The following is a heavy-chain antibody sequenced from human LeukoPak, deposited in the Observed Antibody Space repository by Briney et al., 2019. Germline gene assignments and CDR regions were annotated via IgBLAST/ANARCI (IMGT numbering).Heavy chain of an antibody. D-gene: IGHD3-22*01. CDR2: IYPGDSDT. V-gene: IGHV5-51*01. CDR1: GYSFSSYW. Sequence: GESLKISCKGSGYSFSSYWIGWVRQMPGKGLEWMGIIYPGDSDTRGSPSFEGQITISADKSINTAYLQWNSLKASDTAMYYCARGSGSGYLLRLDYWGQGTLVTVSS. J-gene: IGHJ4*02. CDR3: ARGSGSGYLLRLDY.